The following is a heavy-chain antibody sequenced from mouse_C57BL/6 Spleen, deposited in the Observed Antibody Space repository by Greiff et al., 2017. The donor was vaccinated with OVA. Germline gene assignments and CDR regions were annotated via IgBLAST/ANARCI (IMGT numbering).Heavy chain of an antibody. D-gene: IGHD1-1*01. J-gene: IGHJ1*03. CDR2: IYPGDGDT. Sequence: QVQLQQSGPELVKPGASVKISCKASGYAFSSSWMNWVKQRPGKGLEWIGRIYPGDGDTNYNGKFKGKATLTADKSSSTAYMQLSSLTSEDSAVYFCARGDYYGSSYVWYFDVWGTGTTVTVSS. V-gene: IGHV1-82*01. CDR3: ARGDYYGSSYVWYFDV. CDR1: GYAFSSSW.